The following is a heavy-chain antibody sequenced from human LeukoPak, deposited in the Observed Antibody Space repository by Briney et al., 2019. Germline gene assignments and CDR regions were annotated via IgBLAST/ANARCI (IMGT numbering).Heavy chain of an antibody. CDR1: GFTFRNHW. Sequence: PGGSLRLSCAASGFTFRNHWMHWVRQTPGKGPVWVSRISSDGSSTTYADSVKGRFTISRDNAKNTLYLQMNNLGAEDTAMYYCARDQRVTGRPDIDYWGQGTLVIVSS. V-gene: IGHV3-74*03. J-gene: IGHJ4*02. D-gene: IGHD6-6*01. CDR3: ARDQRVTGRPDIDY. CDR2: ISSDGSST.